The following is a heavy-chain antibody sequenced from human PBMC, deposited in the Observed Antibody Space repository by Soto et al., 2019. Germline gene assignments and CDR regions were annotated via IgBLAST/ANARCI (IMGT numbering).Heavy chain of an antibody. Sequence: QVQLVQSGAEVKKPGASVKVSCKASGYTFTSYYMHWVRQAPGQGLEWMGIINPSGGSTSYAQKFQGRVTMTRDTSTSTVYMELSSLRSEDTAVYYCARGLGAGYQSYGMDVWGQGTTVTVSS. D-gene: IGHD3-16*01. V-gene: IGHV1-46*01. CDR1: GYTFTSYY. J-gene: IGHJ6*02. CDR2: INPSGGST. CDR3: ARGLGAGYQSYGMDV.